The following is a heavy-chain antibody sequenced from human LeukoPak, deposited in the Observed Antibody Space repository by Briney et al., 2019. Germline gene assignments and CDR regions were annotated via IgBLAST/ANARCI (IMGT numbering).Heavy chain of an antibody. Sequence: SQTLSLTCTVSGSSMSSGGYYWSWIRQHPGKGLEWIGYIYYSGSTYYNPSLKSRVTISVDTSKNQFSLKLSSVTAADTAVYYCARGYSSGWSWDYWGQGPLVTVSS. V-gene: IGHV4-31*03. CDR3: ARGYSSGWSWDY. J-gene: IGHJ4*02. D-gene: IGHD6-19*01. CDR1: GSSMSSGGYY. CDR2: IYYSGST.